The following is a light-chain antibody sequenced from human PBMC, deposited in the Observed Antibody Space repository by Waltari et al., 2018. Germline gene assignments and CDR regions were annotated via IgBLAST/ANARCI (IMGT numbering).Light chain of an antibody. J-gene: IGKJ5*01. CDR1: QDISNY. V-gene: IGKV1-33*01. CDR3: QQYENFPVT. Sequence: IQVTQSPSSLSASVGDRDTITCQATQDISNYLNWYQQKPGKAPKLLSYDTSPLQTGVPSRFSGTGGGTDFTFTISSLQPEDIATYYCQQYENFPVTFGQGTRLEIK. CDR2: DTS.